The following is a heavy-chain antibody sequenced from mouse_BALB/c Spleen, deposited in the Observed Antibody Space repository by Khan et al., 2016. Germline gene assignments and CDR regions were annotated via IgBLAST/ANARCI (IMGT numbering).Heavy chain of an antibody. CDR3: ARWDGYDVGYAY. J-gene: IGHJ3*01. CDR2: INPGSGGS. Sequence: QVQLQQSGAELVRPGTSVKVSCKASGYAFTNYLIEWVKQRPGQGLEWIGVINPGSGGSNYNEKFKGKAALTADISSSTAYMQLSSLTSDDSAVYYCARWDGYDVGYAYWGQGTLVTVSA. V-gene: IGHV1-54*01. D-gene: IGHD2-2*01. CDR1: GYAFTNYL.